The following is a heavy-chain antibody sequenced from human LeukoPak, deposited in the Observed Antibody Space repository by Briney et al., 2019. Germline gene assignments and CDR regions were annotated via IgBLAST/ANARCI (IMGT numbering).Heavy chain of an antibody. Sequence: VASVKVSCKASGYTFTSYGISWVRQAPGQGLEWMGWISAYNGNTNYAQKLQGRVTMTTDTPTSTAYMELRSLRSDDTAVYYCARDPPITMSSPGAFDIWGQGTMVTVSS. CDR1: GYTFTSYG. CDR2: ISAYNGNT. J-gene: IGHJ3*02. V-gene: IGHV1-18*01. CDR3: ARDPPITMSSPGAFDI. D-gene: IGHD3-10*02.